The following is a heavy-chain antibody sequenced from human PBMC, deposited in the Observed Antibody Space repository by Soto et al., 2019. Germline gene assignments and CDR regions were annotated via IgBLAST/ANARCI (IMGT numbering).Heavy chain of an antibody. CDR3: AKHSRETTTCCGED. J-gene: IGHJ4*02. CDR2: ILYDGSKK. Sequence: PGGSLRLSCVASGFNLNTYGIYWVRQAPGKGLQWVAQILYDGSKKHYADSVRGRFTITRDNSKNTLYLQMNSLRAEDTAVYYCAKHSRETTTCCGEDWGQGTRVTVSS. D-gene: IGHD2-2*01. CDR1: GFNLNTYG. V-gene: IGHV3-30*02.